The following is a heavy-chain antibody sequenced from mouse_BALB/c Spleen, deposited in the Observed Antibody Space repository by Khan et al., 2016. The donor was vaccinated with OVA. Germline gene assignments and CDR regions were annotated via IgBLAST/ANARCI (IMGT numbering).Heavy chain of an antibody. V-gene: IGHV1-4*01. CDR3: ARGGYGSFGY. D-gene: IGHD1-1*01. Sequence: QVQLQQSGAELARPGASVKMSCKKKGYIFTSYQIHWVKQRPGPGLEWIGDINPSSETNNYNQKFKDKATLTADKSSSTAYMQLSSLTSEDSAVYYCARGGYGSFGYWGQGTLVTVSA. J-gene: IGHJ3*01. CDR1: GYIFTSYQ. CDR2: INPSSETN.